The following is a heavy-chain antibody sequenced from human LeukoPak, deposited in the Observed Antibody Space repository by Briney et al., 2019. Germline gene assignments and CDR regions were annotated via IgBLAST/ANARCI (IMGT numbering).Heavy chain of an antibody. CDR3: ARGVPAAIGYFQH. J-gene: IGHJ1*01. V-gene: IGHV3-7*01. Sequence: GGSLRLSCVASGVTFGNYWMSWVRQAPGKGLEWVANIKQDESEKYYVDSVKGRFTISRDNAKNSLYLQMNSLRAEDTAVYYCARGVPAAIGYFQHWGQGTLVTVSS. CDR1: GVTFGNYW. D-gene: IGHD2-2*02. CDR2: IKQDESEK.